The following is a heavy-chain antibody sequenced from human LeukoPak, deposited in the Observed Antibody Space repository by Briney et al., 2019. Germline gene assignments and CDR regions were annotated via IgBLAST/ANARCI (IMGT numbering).Heavy chain of an antibody. J-gene: IGHJ5*02. Sequence: SETLSLTCTVSGGSISSGGYYWSWIRQHPGKGLEWIGYIYYSGSTYYNPSLKSRVTISVDTSKNQFSLKLSSVAAADTAVYYCARGRLYARGFDPWGQGTLVTVSS. CDR2: IYYSGST. CDR1: GGSISSGGYY. D-gene: IGHD2/OR15-2a*01. CDR3: ARGRLYARGFDP. V-gene: IGHV4-31*03.